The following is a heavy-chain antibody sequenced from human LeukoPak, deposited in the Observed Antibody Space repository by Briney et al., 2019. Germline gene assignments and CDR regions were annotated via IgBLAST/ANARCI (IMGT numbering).Heavy chain of an antibody. CDR2: IGSGI. Sequence: PGGSLRLSCGASGFTFSSYAMSWVRQAPGKGLEWVSAIGSGIYYADPVKGRFTISRDNSKNTLYLQMNSLRAEDTAVYYCAKVLAYYFDYWGQGTLVTVSS. V-gene: IGHV3-23*01. CDR1: GFTFSSYA. J-gene: IGHJ4*02. CDR3: AKVLAYYFDY.